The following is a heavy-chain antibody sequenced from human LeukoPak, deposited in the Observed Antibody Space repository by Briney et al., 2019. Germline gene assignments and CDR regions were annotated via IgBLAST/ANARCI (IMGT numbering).Heavy chain of an antibody. CDR3: ARDSSDMVRGVINYYYYYMDV. J-gene: IGHJ6*03. CDR1: VGSISSGDYY. V-gene: IGHV4-30-4*08. D-gene: IGHD3-10*01. CDR2: IYYSGST. Sequence: SETLSLTCTVSVGSISSGDYYWSWIRHPPGKGLEWIGYIYYSGSTYYNPSLKSRVTRSVDTSKNQFSLKLSSVTAADTAVYYCARDSSDMVRGVINYYYYYMDVWGKGTTVTVSS.